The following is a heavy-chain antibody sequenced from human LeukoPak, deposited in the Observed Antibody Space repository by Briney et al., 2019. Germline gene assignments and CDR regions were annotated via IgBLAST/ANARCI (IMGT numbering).Heavy chain of an antibody. Sequence: SETLSPTCAVYGGSFSGYYWSWIRQPPGKGLEWIGEINHSGSTNYNPSLKSRVTISVDTSKNQFSLKLSSVTASDTAVYYCARRGYCSSTSCYVDFDYWGQGTLVTVSS. CDR3: ARRGYCSSTSCYVDFDY. J-gene: IGHJ4*02. CDR1: GGSFSGYY. D-gene: IGHD2-2*01. CDR2: INHSGST. V-gene: IGHV4-34*01.